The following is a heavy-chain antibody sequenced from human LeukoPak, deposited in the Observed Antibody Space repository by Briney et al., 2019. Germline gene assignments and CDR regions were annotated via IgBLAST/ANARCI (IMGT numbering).Heavy chain of an antibody. CDR2: ISYDGSNK. CDR1: GFTFSSYA. CDR3: ASRGGEWLVKDY. V-gene: IGHV3-30*04. J-gene: IGHJ4*02. D-gene: IGHD6-19*01. Sequence: GGSLRLSCAASGFTFSSYAMHWVRQAPGKGLERVAVISYDGSNKYYADSVKGRFTISRDNSKNTLYLQMNSLRAEDTAVYYCASRGGEWLVKDYWGQGTLVTVSS.